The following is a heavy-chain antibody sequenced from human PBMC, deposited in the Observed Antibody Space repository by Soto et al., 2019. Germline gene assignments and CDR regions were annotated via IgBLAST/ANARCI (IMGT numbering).Heavy chain of an antibody. CDR2: MNPNSGNT. CDR3: ARDQANYGMDV. V-gene: IGHV1-8*01. J-gene: IGHJ6*02. CDR1: GYTFTSYD. Sequence: QVQLVQSGAEVKKPGASVKVSCKASGYTFTSYDINWVRQATGQGLEWMGWMNPNSGNTDYAQKSQXXVTLTRNTAISTAYMELSSPRSEDTAVYYCARDQANYGMDVWGQGTTVTVSS.